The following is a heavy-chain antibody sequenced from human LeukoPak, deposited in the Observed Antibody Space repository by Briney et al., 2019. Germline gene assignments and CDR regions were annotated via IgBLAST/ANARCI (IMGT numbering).Heavy chain of an antibody. CDR3: LVSYSSGWYETGNDC. D-gene: IGHD6-19*01. J-gene: IGHJ4*02. CDR2: IRSKAYGGTT. V-gene: IGHV3-49*03. CDR1: GFTFVDYA. Sequence: PGGSLRLSCTASGFTFVDYAMSWFRQAPGKGLEWVGFIRSKAYGGTTEYAASVKGRFSISRDDSKTIVYLQMNSLKTEDTAVYYCLVSYSSGWYETGNDCWGQGTLVTVSS.